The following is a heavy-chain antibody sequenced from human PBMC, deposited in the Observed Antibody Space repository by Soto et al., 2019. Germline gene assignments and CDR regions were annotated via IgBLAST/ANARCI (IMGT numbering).Heavy chain of an antibody. CDR3: ARGVATNYYYYGMDV. Sequence: ASVKVSCKASGGTFSSYAISWVRQAPGQGLEWMGGIIPIFGTANYAQKFQGRVTITADESTSTAYMELSSLRSEDTAVYYCARGVATNYYYYGMDVWGQGTTVTVSS. V-gene: IGHV1-69*13. CDR1: GGTFSSYA. CDR2: IIPIFGTA. D-gene: IGHD5-12*01. J-gene: IGHJ6*02.